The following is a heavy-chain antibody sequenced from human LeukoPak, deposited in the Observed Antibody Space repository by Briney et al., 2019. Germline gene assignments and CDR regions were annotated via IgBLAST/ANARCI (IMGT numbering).Heavy chain of an antibody. CDR2: INIDGSIT. Sequence: GGSLRLSCEASGFTFSSYWMHWVRQAPGKGLVWVSRINIDGSITGYADSVKGRSTISRDNAKNTLYLQMNSLRAEDTAVYYCARGIVGATVVDYWGQGALVTVSS. V-gene: IGHV3-74*01. J-gene: IGHJ4*02. D-gene: IGHD1-26*01. CDR3: ARGIVGATVVDY. CDR1: GFTFSSYW.